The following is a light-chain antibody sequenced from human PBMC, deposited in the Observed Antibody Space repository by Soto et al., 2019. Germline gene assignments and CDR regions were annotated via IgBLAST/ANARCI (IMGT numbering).Light chain of an antibody. CDR1: QDINKY. V-gene: IGKV1-33*01. CDR2: DAS. CDR3: QQYDNLPLS. J-gene: IGKJ4*01. Sequence: DTQMTQSPSSLSASVGERVTITWQASQDINKYLNWHQQKPGKAPNLLIYDASNLETGVPSRFSGSGSGTSFTFTISSLQPEDVATYYCQQYDNLPLSFGGGTKVEIK.